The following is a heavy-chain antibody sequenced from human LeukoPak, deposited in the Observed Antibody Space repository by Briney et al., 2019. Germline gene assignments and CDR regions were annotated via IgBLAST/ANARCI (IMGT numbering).Heavy chain of an antibody. CDR2: ISSTGSNI. Sequence: GGSLRLSCAVSGFSVSDNFMAWVRQAPGKGLEWVSYISSTGSNIYYADSVKGRFTISRDNAKNSLYLLMNSLRTEDTAVYYCAATYYYDGSGDYWGQGTLVTVSS. D-gene: IGHD3-22*01. V-gene: IGHV3-11*04. CDR3: AATYYYDGSGDY. J-gene: IGHJ4*02. CDR1: GFSVSDNF.